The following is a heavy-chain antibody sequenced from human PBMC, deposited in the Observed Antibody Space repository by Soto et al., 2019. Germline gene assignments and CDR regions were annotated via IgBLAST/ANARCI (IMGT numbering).Heavy chain of an antibody. CDR3: AKENGYSSSWFEFDY. CDR2: ISGSGGST. J-gene: IGHJ4*02. D-gene: IGHD6-13*01. CDR1: GFTVSSSYA. V-gene: IGHV3-23*01. Sequence: GSLRLSCAASGFTVSSSYAMSWVRQAPGKGLEWVSAISGSGGSTYYADSVKGRFTISRDNSKNTLYLQMNSLRAEDTAVYYCAKENGYSSSWFEFDYWGQGTLVTVSS.